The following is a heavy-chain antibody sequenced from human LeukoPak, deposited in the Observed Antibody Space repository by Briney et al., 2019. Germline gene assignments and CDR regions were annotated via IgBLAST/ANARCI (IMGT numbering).Heavy chain of an antibody. CDR1: GYAFTGYD. V-gene: IGHV1-2*02. J-gene: IGHJ3*02. Sequence: GASVKVSCKASGYAFTGYDMHWVRQAPGQGLEWMGWINPNSGGTNYAQKFQGRVTMTRDTSISTAYMELSRLRSDDTAVYYCARDVGYYGSGLYAFDIWGQGTMVTVSS. CDR3: ARDVGYYGSGLYAFDI. CDR2: INPNSGGT. D-gene: IGHD3-10*01.